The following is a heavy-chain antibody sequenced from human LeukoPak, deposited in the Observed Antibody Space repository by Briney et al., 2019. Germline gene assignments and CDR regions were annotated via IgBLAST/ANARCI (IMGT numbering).Heavy chain of an antibody. CDR2: IYSGGST. D-gene: IGHD6-19*01. CDR3: ARGSSGWLAPFDY. CDR1: GFTVSSNY. J-gene: IGHJ4*02. Sequence: GGSLRLSCAASGFTVSSNYMSWVRQAPGKGLEWVSVIYSGGSTYYADSVKGRFTISRDNSKNTLYLQMNSLRAEDTAVYYCARGSSGWLAPFDYWGQGTLVTVSS. V-gene: IGHV3-53*01.